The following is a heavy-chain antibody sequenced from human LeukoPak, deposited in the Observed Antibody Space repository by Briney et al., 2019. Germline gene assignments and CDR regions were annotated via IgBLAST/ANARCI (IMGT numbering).Heavy chain of an antibody. CDR3: TTERVEDCSNGVCYWLCDD. CDR1: DFTFSRLG. D-gene: IGHD2-8*01. J-gene: IGHJ4*02. CDR2: IWYDGSNK. V-gene: IGHV3-33*03. Sequence: GRSLRLSCAASDFTFSRLGMHWVRQAPGKGLEWVAVIWYDGSNKQYADSVKGRFTISRDNSKNTLYLQMNSLRAEDTAVYYYTTERVEDCSNGVCYWLCDDWGQGALVTVSS.